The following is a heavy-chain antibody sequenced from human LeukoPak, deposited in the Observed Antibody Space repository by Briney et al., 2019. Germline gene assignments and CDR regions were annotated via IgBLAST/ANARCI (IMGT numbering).Heavy chain of an antibody. CDR2: IYYSGNT. V-gene: IGHV4-39*01. J-gene: IGHJ5*02. D-gene: IGHD6-6*01. CDR3: ARHERGSSDWFDP. CDR1: GGSISSTIYY. Sequence: SETLSLTCTVSGGSISSTIYYWGWIRQPPGKGLEWIGSIYYSGNTYYNPSLKSRVTISVDTSKNQFSLKLNSVTAADTAGYYCARHERGSSDWFDPWGQGTLVTVSS.